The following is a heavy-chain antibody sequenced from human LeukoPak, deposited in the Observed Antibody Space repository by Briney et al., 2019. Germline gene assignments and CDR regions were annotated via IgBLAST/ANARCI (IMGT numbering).Heavy chain of an antibody. CDR1: GFTFSSYG. Sequence: GGSLRLSCAASGFTFSSYGMHWVRQAPGKGLEWVAVIWYDGSNKYYADSVKGRFTISRDNSKNTLYLQMNSLRAEDTAVYYCAREREYSSSMLGAFDIWGQGTMVTVSS. D-gene: IGHD6-6*01. V-gene: IGHV3-33*01. CDR2: IWYDGSNK. CDR3: AREREYSSSMLGAFDI. J-gene: IGHJ3*02.